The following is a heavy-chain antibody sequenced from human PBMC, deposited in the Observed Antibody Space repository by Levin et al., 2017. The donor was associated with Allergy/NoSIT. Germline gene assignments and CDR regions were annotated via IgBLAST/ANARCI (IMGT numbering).Heavy chain of an antibody. V-gene: IGHV3-9*01. D-gene: IGHD3-10*01. CDR3: AKDIGEVVRGAWDY. Sequence: PGGSLRLSCAASGFTFDDYAMHWVRQAPGKGLEWVSGISWNSGSIGYADSVKGRFTISRDNAKNSLYLQMNSLRAEDTALYYCAKDIGEVVRGAWDYWGQGTLVTVSS. CDR2: ISWNSGSI. CDR1: GFTFDDYA. J-gene: IGHJ4*02.